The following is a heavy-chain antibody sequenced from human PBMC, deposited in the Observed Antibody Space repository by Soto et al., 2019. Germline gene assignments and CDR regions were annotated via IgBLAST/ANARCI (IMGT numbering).Heavy chain of an antibody. D-gene: IGHD1-26*01. V-gene: IGHV1-3*01. CDR1: GYTFTSYA. J-gene: IGHJ3*02. Sequence: GASVKVSCKASGYTFTSYAMHWVRQAPGQRLEWMGWINAGNGNTKYSQKFQGRVTITRDTSASTAYMKLSSLRSEDTAVYYCARRNSGSYSLYAFDIWGQGTMVTVSS. CDR3: ARRNSGSYSLYAFDI. CDR2: INAGNGNT.